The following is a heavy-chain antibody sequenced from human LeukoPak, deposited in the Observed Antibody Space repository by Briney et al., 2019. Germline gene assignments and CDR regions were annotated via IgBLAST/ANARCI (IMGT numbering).Heavy chain of an antibody. CDR3: ASLYCSRGSCAFDV. CDR2: IYSGGTT. J-gene: IGHJ5*02. V-gene: IGHV3-66*01. Sequence: GGSLRLSCAASGFXISANYISWVRQSPGKGLQWVSLIYSGGTTDYADSVKGRFTISKDNSKNTVFLQMNSLTAEDTALYYCASLYCSRGSCAFDVWGQGTVVTVSS. CDR1: GFXISANY. D-gene: IGHD2-15*01.